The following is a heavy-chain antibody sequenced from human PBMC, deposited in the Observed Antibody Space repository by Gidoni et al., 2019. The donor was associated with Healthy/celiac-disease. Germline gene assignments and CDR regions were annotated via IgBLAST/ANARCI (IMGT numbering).Heavy chain of an antibody. CDR3: ARSNGDYALDY. CDR1: GGSISSSSNY. J-gene: IGHJ4*02. CDR2: IYYSGST. V-gene: IGHV4-39*01. Sequence: QLQLQESGPGLVKPSETLSLTCTVSGGSISSSSNYWGWIRQPPGKGLEWIGSIYYSGSTYYNPSLKSRVTISVDTSKNQFSLKLSSVTAEDTAVYYCARSNGDYALDYWGQGTLVTVSS. D-gene: IGHD4-17*01.